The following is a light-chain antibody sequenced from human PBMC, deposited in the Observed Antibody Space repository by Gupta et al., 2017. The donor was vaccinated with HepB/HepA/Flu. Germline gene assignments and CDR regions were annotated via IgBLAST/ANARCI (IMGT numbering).Light chain of an antibody. CDR3: QVWDSSTAWV. J-gene: IGLJ3*02. CDR2: RAN. Sequence: SYELTQPLSVSVALGQTARITCGGNNIGSKNVHWYQQKPGQAPVLVIYRANSRPSGIPERFSGSSSGNTANLTISRAQAGDEADYYCQVWDSSTAWVFGGGTKLTV. CDR1: NIGSKN. V-gene: IGLV3-9*01.